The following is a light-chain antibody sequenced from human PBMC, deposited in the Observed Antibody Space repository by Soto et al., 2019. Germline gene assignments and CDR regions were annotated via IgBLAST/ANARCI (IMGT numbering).Light chain of an antibody. V-gene: IGKV4-1*01. CDR1: RSVVYKSNNKNH. Sequence: DIVMTQSPDSLAVPLGERATMSCKCSRSVVYKSNNKNHLAWYQQKPGQPPQLIIYWASTRESGVPERFSGSGSGTDFTLTISSLEAEDVAFYWCQQYFDVPFTFGGGTKVDIK. CDR3: QQYFDVPFT. J-gene: IGKJ4*01. CDR2: WAS.